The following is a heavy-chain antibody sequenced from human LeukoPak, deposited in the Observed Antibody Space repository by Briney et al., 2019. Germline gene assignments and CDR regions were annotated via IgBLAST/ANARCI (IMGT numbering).Heavy chain of an antibody. J-gene: IGHJ4*02. CDR2: ISAYNGNT. Sequence: GASVKVSCKASGYTFTSYGISWVRQAPGQGLEWMGWISAYNGNTNYAQKLQGRVTMTTDTSTSTAYMELRSLRSDDTAVYYCARGARASIAAAGPRDYWGQGTLVTVSS. CDR3: ARGARASIAAAGPRDY. CDR1: GYTFTSYG. D-gene: IGHD6-13*01. V-gene: IGHV1-18*04.